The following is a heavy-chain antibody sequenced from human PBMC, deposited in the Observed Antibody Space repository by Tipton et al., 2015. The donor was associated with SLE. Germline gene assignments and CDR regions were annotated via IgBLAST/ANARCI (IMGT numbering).Heavy chain of an antibody. Sequence: SLRLSCAASGFTFSSYWMYWVRQAPGKGPVWVSRINSDGSSTTYADSVKGRFIISRDNSRNSVYLQMNSLRIEDSALYYCTKEHSSGWPNLASWGQGTMVNVSS. CDR1: GFTFSSYW. J-gene: IGHJ5*02. CDR2: INSDGSST. CDR3: TKEHSSGWPNLAS. D-gene: IGHD6-19*01. V-gene: IGHV3-74*01.